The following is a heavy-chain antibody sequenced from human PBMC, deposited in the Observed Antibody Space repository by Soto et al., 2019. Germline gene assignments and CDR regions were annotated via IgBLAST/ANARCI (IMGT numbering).Heavy chain of an antibody. V-gene: IGHV4-34*01. CDR3: ARAPQQNYYYDSSGYYSGYYYYGMDV. J-gene: IGHJ6*02. Sequence: QVQLQQWGAGLLKPSETLSLTCAVYGGSFSGYYWSWIRQPPGKGLEWIGEINHSGSTNYNPSLKSRVTISVDTSKNQFSLKLSSVTAADTAVYYCARAPQQNYYYDSSGYYSGYYYYGMDVWGQGTTVTVSS. CDR1: GGSFSGYY. D-gene: IGHD3-22*01. CDR2: INHSGST.